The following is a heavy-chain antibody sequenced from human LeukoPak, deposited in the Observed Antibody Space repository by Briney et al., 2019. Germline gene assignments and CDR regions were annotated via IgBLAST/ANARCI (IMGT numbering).Heavy chain of an antibody. D-gene: IGHD1-26*01. Sequence: GGSLRLSCAASGFTFSSYGMHWVRQAPGKGLEWVAVIWYDGSNKYYADSVKGRFTISRDNSKNTLYLQMNSLRAEDTAVYYCARDPYSGSCYPDYWGQGTLVTVSS. CDR2: IWYDGSNK. CDR3: ARDPYSGSCYPDY. J-gene: IGHJ4*02. V-gene: IGHV3-33*01. CDR1: GFTFSSYG.